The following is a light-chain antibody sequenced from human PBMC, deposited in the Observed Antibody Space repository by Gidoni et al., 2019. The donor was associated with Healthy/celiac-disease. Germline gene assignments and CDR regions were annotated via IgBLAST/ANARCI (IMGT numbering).Light chain of an antibody. CDR2: AAS. CDR1: QGISSW. V-gene: IGKV1-12*01. CDR3: QHAYRCPPPFT. Sequence: DIQMTQSPSSVSASVGDRVTITCRASQGISSWLAWYQQKPGKAPKLLIYAASSLPSGVPTRFSGSGSGTDFTLTISSLQPEDFSTYFCQHAYRCPPPFTFGPGTKVDIK. J-gene: IGKJ3*01.